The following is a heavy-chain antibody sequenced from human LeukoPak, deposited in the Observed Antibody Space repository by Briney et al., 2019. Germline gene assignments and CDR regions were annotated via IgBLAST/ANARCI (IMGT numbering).Heavy chain of an antibody. V-gene: IGHV5-51*01. D-gene: IGHD1-26*01. J-gene: IGHJ4*02. CDR3: GRDLRVGATQSNFDY. CDR1: GYTFNTYW. CDR2: IYPGKSDT. Sequence: GESLKISCKGSGYTFNTYWICWGRQIPGKGLGWMGIIYPGKSDTRYSPTIHSKATISPDKSITTVHPQCSSLKASASAMYYCGRDLRVGATQSNFDYWGQGTLVTVSS.